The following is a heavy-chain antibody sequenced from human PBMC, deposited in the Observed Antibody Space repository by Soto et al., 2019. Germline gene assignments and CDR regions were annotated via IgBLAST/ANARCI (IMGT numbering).Heavy chain of an antibody. CDR3: ARDPGSGRGNGAFDI. J-gene: IGHJ3*02. V-gene: IGHV4-59*01. CDR1: GGSISSYY. D-gene: IGHD3-10*01. Sequence: SETLSLTCTVSGGSISSYYWSWIRQPPGKGLEWIGYIYYSGSTNYNPSLKSRVTISVDTSKNQFSLKLSSVTAADTAVYYCARDPGSGRGNGAFDIWGQGTMVTVSS. CDR2: IYYSGST.